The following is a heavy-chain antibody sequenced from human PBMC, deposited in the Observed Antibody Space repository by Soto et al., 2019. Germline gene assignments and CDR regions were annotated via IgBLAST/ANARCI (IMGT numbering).Heavy chain of an antibody. J-gene: IGHJ4*02. CDR2: ITGSGIYT. D-gene: IGHD4-4*01. CDR1: GFIFATHT. V-gene: IGHV3-21*02. Sequence: VQLVESGGGLVKPGGSLRLSCAASGFIFATHTINWVRQAPGKGLEWVSSITGSGIYTRYADSVKGRFTISRDNAKASLYLQMNSLGAEDTAVYYCVKEGISNYNEYFDYGGQGTLVTVSS. CDR3: VKEGISNYNEYFDY.